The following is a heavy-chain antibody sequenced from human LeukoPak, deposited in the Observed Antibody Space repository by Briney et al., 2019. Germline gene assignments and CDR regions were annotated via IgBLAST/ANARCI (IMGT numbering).Heavy chain of an antibody. V-gene: IGHV3-21*01. J-gene: IGHJ4*02. D-gene: IGHD1-26*01. CDR2: ISSSSSYI. CDR1: GFTFSSYG. CDR3: ARDEVGATTEFDY. Sequence: PGGSLRLSCAASGFTFSSYGMIWVRQAPGKGLEWVSSISSSSSYIYYADSVKGRFTISRDNAKNSLYLQMNRLRAEDTAVYYCARDEVGATTEFDYWGQGTLVTVSS.